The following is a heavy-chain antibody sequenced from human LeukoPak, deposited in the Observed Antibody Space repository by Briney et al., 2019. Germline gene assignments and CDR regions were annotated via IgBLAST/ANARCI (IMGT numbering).Heavy chain of an antibody. CDR3: ARGETYYYDTSGYFIFDY. Sequence: LETLSLTCTVSGGSISSSDFHWGWIRQPPGKGLEWIGTIYYSGSTYYNPSLNSRVTISVDTSKNQFSLKLSSVTAADTAVYYCARGETYYYDTSGYFIFDYWGQGTLVTVSS. D-gene: IGHD3-22*01. CDR2: IYYSGST. V-gene: IGHV4-39*01. J-gene: IGHJ4*02. CDR1: GGSISSSDFH.